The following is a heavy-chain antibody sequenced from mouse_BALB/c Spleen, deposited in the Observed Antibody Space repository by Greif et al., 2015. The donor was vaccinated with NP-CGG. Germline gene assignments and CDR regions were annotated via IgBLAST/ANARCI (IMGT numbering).Heavy chain of an antibody. D-gene: IGHD3-1*01. Sequence: VQLVESGPGLVAPSQSLSITCTVSGFSLTSYGVHWVRQPPGKGLEWLGVIWAGGSTNYNSALMSRLSISKDNSKSQVFLKMNSLQTDDTAMYYCAREVGTWFSYWGQGTLVTVSA. CDR1: GFSLTSYG. CDR3: AREVGTWFSY. J-gene: IGHJ3*01. V-gene: IGHV2-9*02. CDR2: IWAGGST.